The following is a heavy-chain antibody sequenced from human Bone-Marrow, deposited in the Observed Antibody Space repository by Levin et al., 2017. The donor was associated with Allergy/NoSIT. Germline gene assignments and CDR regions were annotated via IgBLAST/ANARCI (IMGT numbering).Heavy chain of an antibody. V-gene: IGHV4-59*01. CDR2: IYYSSIT. CDR3: ARGGIARYPSDTWFDP. D-gene: IGHD6-13*01. Sequence: ETLSLTCTVSGASISNYYWSWIRQTPGKGLEWIGYIYYSSITNYNPSLKSRVTISEDTSKNQFSLKLTSVSPADTAVYYCARGGIARYPSDTWFDPWGQGTLVTVSS. CDR1: GASISNYY. J-gene: IGHJ5*02.